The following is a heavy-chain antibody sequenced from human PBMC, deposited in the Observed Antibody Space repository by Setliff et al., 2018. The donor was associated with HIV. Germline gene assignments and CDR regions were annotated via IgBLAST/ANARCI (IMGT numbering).Heavy chain of an antibody. CDR1: GFTFSNAW. J-gene: IGHJ5*02. D-gene: IGHD2-15*01. CDR3: TTEVRGSVANWFDP. V-gene: IGHV3-15*01. CDR2: IKSKTDGGTT. Sequence: GGSLRLSCAASGFTFSNAWMSWVRQAPGKGLEWVGRIKSKTDGGTTDYAAPVKGRFTISRDDSKNTLYLQMNSLKTEDTAVYYCTTEVRGSVANWFDPWGQGTLVTVSS.